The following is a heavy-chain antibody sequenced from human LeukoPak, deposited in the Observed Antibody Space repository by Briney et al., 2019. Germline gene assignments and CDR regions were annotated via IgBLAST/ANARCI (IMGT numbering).Heavy chain of an antibody. CDR2: ISSSGSTI. V-gene: IGHV3-48*03. Sequence: GGSLRLSCAASGFTFSSYEMNWVRQAPGKGLEWVSYISSSGSTIYYADSVKGRFTISRDNAKNSLYLQMNSLRAEDTAVYYCARVKELYSSGWVSYYYYMDVWGKGTTVTVSS. D-gene: IGHD6-19*01. CDR1: GFTFSSYE. CDR3: ARVKELYSSGWVSYYYYMDV. J-gene: IGHJ6*03.